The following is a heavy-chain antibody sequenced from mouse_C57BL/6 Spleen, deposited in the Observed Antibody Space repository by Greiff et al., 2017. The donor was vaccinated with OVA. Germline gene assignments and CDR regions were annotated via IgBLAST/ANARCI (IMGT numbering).Heavy chain of an antibody. CDR1: GYTFTDYN. D-gene: IGHD1-1*01. J-gene: IGHJ2*01. CDR3: ARRDYYGSSTFDY. Sequence: EVQLQESGPELVKPGASVKIPCKASGYTFTDYNMDWVKQSHGKSLEWIGDINPNNGGTIYNQKFKGKATLTVDKSSSTAYMELRSLTSEDTAVYYCARRDYYGSSTFDYWGQGTTLTVSS. CDR2: INPNNGGT. V-gene: IGHV1-18*01.